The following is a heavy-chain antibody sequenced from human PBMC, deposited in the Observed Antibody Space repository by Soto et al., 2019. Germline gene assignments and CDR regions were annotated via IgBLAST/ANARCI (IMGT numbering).Heavy chain of an antibody. J-gene: IGHJ4*02. CDR1: GFSFNSYG. Sequence: QVQLVESGGGVVQPGRSLRLSCAASGFSFNSYGMHWVRQAPGKGLEWVVVISYDGINKYYADSVKGRFTIFRDNSKNTLYLQMNSLRGEDTAVYYCAKGRDGYNRIDYWGQGTLVTVSS. CDR3: AKGRDGYNRIDY. CDR2: ISYDGINK. D-gene: IGHD5-12*01. V-gene: IGHV3-30*18.